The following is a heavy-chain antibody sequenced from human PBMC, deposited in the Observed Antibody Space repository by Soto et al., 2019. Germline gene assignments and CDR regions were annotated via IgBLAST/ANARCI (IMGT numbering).Heavy chain of an antibody. CDR3: AKDLRDRDYYYAMDV. V-gene: IGHV3-23*01. CDR1: GFTFSSYA. CDR2: ISGSGGGT. Sequence: GACLRPSCAHSGFTFSSYAMSWVREAPWKGLERVSAISGSGGGTYYADSVKGRFTISRDNSKNTLYLQMNSLRAEDTAVYYCAKDLRDRDYYYAMDVWGQGTTLTVSS. J-gene: IGHJ6*02.